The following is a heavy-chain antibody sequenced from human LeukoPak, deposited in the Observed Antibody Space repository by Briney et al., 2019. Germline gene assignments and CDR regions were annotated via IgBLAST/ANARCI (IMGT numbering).Heavy chain of an antibody. CDR2: ISAYNGNT. CDR3: ATAYSGSLDY. V-gene: IGHV1-18*01. D-gene: IGHD1-26*01. CDR1: GYTFTSYG. J-gene: IGHJ4*02. Sequence: ASVKVSCKASGYTFTSYGISWVRQAPGQGLEWMGWISAYNGNTNYAQKFQGRVTMTEDTSTDTAYMELSSLRSEDTAVYYCATAYSGSLDYWGQGTLVTVSS.